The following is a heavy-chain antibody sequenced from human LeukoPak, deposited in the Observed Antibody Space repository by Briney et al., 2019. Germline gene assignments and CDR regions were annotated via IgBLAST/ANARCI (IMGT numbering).Heavy chain of an antibody. CDR1: GFTFSSYG. Sequence: GGSLRLSCAASGFTFSSYGMHWVRQAPGKGLEWVAIISYDGTNKYYADSVKGRFTISRDNSKNTLYLQMNSLRGEDAAVYYCAKDRSSSWYFLGYFDYWGQGTLVSVPS. J-gene: IGHJ4*02. CDR3: AKDRSSSWYFLGYFDY. V-gene: IGHV3-30*18. D-gene: IGHD6-13*01. CDR2: ISYDGTNK.